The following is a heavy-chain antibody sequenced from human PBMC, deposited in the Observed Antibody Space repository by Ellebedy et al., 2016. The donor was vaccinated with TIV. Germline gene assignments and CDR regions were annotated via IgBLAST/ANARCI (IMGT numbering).Heavy chain of an antibody. CDR1: GFTFSSVA. Sequence: GGSLRLSCAASGFTFSSVAMHWVRQAPGKGLEWHPVISSDGSNTYHADSVKGRFTITRDNSKNTLYLQMNRLRIEDTAVYFCAKGSSSGFTYDRVGFEYWGQGALVTVSS. V-gene: IGHV3-23*01. J-gene: IGHJ4*02. CDR2: ISSDGSNT. D-gene: IGHD3-22*01. CDR3: AKGSSSGFTYDRVGFEY.